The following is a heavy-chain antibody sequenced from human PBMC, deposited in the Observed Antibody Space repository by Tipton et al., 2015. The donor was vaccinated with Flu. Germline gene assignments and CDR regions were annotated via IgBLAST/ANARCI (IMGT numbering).Heavy chain of an antibody. D-gene: IGHD2-8*01. CDR3: ARGLFNGFSFYYFDV. J-gene: IGHJ4*02. V-gene: IGHV4-38-2*01. Sequence: LRLSCAGSGLTVSDNYMTWIRQAPGKGLEWVGSIYYTGYPYYNSSLKSRLAMSIDTSKKQFSLRLSSVTAADTAVYYCARGLFNGFSFYYFDVWGQGTLVTVSS. CDR1: GLTVSDNY. CDR2: IYYTGYP.